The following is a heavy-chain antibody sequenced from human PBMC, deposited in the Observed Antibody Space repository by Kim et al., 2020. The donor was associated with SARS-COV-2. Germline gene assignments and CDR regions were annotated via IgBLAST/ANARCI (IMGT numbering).Heavy chain of an antibody. Sequence: NPSLKMRVTISGDTSKNQFSLKLSSVTAADTAVYYCARVRSYHRSYDFDYWGQGTLVTVSS. CDR3: ARVRSYHRSYDFDY. D-gene: IGHD3-10*01. J-gene: IGHJ4*02. V-gene: IGHV4-31*02.